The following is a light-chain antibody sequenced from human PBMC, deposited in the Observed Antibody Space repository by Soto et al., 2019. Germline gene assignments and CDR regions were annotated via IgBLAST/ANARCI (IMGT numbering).Light chain of an antibody. J-gene: IGLJ2*01. CDR3: AARDDSLSSVV. CDR1: GSNIGSNY. Sequence: QSVLTQPPSASGTPGQRVTISCSGSGSNIGSNYVYWYQQLPGTAPKLLIYRNNQRPSGVPDRFSGSKSGTSASLAISGLRSEDEADYCAARDDSLSSVVFGGGTKLTVL. CDR2: RNN. V-gene: IGLV1-47*01.